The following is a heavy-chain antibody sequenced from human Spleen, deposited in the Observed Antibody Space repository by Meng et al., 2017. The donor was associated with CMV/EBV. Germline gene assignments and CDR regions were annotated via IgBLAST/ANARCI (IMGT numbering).Heavy chain of an antibody. CDR2: INTNTGNP. J-gene: IGHJ4*02. Sequence: QVQLVQPGSELKKPGASVKVSCKASGYTFTTSAMNWVRQAPGQGLECMGWINTNTGNPTYAPGFTGWFVFSLDPSVSTAYLQISSLKAEDTAMYYCASGLVGVTEPYYWGQGTLVTVSS. CDR3: ASGLVGVTEPYY. D-gene: IGHD1-26*01. V-gene: IGHV7-4-1*02. CDR1: GYTFTTSA.